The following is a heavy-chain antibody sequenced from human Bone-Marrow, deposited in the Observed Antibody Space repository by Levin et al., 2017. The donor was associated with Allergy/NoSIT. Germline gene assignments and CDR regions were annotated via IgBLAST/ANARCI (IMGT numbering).Heavy chain of an antibody. CDR2: INWNGGST. D-gene: IGHD4-11*01. V-gene: IGHV3-20*01. J-gene: IGHJ3*02. Sequence: RSGGSLRLSCAASGFIFDDYGMSWVRQAPGKGLEWVSDINWNGGSTYSAESVKGRFTISRDNAKSSLYLQMNSLRVEDTALYHCARRTTEDAFDIWGQGTMVTVSP. CDR3: ARRTTEDAFDI. CDR1: GFIFDDYG.